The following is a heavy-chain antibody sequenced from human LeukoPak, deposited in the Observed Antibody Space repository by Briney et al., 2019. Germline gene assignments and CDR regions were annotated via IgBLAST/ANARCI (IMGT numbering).Heavy chain of an antibody. CDR3: ARQIRITMIVVVKRRDAFDI. Sequence: GGSLRLSCAASGFSFITYNMNWVRQAPGKGLEWVSSISSTSSYIYYADSVKGRFTISRDNAKNSLYLQMNSLRAEDTAVYYCARQIRITMIVVVKRRDAFDIWGQGTMVTVSS. CDR2: ISSTSSYI. V-gene: IGHV3-21*01. J-gene: IGHJ3*02. D-gene: IGHD3-22*01. CDR1: GFSFITYN.